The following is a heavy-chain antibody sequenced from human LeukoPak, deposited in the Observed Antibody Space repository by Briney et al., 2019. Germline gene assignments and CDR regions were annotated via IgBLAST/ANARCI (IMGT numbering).Heavy chain of an antibody. CDR3: ARQPSSGWLYNWFDP. Sequence: PSETLSLTCTVSGGSISSSSYYWGWMRPPPGQGLEWIGSIYYSGSTYYNPSLKSRVTICVDTSKNQFSLKLSSVTAADTSVYYCARQPSSGWLYNWFDPWGQGTLATVSS. D-gene: IGHD6-19*01. J-gene: IGHJ5*02. CDR1: GGSISSSSYY. V-gene: IGHV4-39*01. CDR2: IYYSGST.